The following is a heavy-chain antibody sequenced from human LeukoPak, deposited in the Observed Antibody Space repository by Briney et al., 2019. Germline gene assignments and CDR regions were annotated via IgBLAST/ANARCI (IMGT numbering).Heavy chain of an antibody. CDR3: ARDRGSGSYYRYGGMDV. Sequence: PGGSLRLSCAASGFTFSSYSMSWVRQAPGKGLEWVSSISSSSSYIYYADSVKGRFTISRDNAKNSLYLQMNSLRAEDTAVYYCARDRGSGSYYRYGGMDVWGQGTTVTVSS. D-gene: IGHD3-10*01. V-gene: IGHV3-21*01. J-gene: IGHJ6*02. CDR1: GFTFSSYS. CDR2: ISSSSSYI.